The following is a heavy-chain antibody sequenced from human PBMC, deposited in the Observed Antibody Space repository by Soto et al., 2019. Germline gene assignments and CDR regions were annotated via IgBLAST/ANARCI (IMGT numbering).Heavy chain of an antibody. J-gene: IGHJ4*02. CDR1: GYTFTGYY. Sequence: QVQLVQSGAEVKKPGASVKVSCKASGYTFTGYYMHWVRQAPGQGLEWMGWINPNSGGTNYAQKFQGRVTMTRDTSISTAYMELSRLRSDDTAVYYCARARQLTGYYNTPRSIFDYWGQGTLVTVSS. D-gene: IGHD3-9*01. CDR2: INPNSGGT. V-gene: IGHV1-2*02. CDR3: ARARQLTGYYNTPRSIFDY.